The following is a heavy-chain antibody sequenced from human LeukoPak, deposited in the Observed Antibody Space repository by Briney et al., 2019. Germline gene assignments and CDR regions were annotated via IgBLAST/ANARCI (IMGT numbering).Heavy chain of an antibody. CDR1: GYTFTCYY. J-gene: IGHJ4*02. CDR3: AREMITFGGGNFDY. V-gene: IGHV1-2*06. CDR2: INPNSGGT. Sequence: GASVKVSCKASGYTFTCYYMHWVRQAPGQGLEWMGRINPNSGGTNYAQKFQGRVTMTRDTSISTAYMELSRLRSDDTAVYYCAREMITFGGGNFDYWGQGTLVTVSS. D-gene: IGHD3-16*01.